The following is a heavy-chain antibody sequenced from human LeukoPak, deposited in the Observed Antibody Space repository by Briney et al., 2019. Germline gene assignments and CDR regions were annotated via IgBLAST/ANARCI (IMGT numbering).Heavy chain of an antibody. V-gene: IGHV3-23*01. CDR2: ITANSAGR. Sequence: PGGSLRLSCVASGFYYNNYGMNWVRQAPGKGLEWVAGITANSAGRYYADSVQGRFTISRDNSKSTVYLQVNSLRAEDTALYYCAQWSRYFDYWGQGTLVTVSS. D-gene: IGHD1-26*01. CDR3: AQWSRYFDY. CDR1: GFYYNNYG. J-gene: IGHJ4*02.